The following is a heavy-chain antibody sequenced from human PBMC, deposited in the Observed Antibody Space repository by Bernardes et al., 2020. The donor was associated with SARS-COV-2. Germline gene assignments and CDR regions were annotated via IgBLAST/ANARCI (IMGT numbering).Heavy chain of an antibody. CDR2: INPNSGGT. CDR3: ARATYYDFWSASTLIDLPNPLQPLS. Sequence: ASVKVSCKASGYTFTGYYMHWVRQAPGQGLEWMGWINPNSGGTNYAQKFQGRVTMTRDTSISTAYMELSRLRSDDTAVYYCARATYYDFWSASTLIDLPNPLQPLSWG. J-gene: IGHJ5*01. D-gene: IGHD3-3*01. V-gene: IGHV1-2*02. CDR1: GYTFTGYY.